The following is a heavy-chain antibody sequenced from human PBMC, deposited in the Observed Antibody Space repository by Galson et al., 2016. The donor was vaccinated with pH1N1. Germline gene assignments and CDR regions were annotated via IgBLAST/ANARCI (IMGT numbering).Heavy chain of an antibody. D-gene: IGHD4-17*01. Sequence: PALVKPTQTLTLTCTFSGFSLSTSVMCVSWIRQPPGKALEWLALIDWDDDKYYSTSLKTRLTVSKDTSKNQVVLTMTNMDPVDTATYYCARLDYGDYSGYFEYWGQGTLVTVSS. CDR2: IDWDDDK. J-gene: IGHJ4*02. CDR3: ARLDYGDYSGYFEY. CDR1: GFSLSTSVMC. V-gene: IGHV2-70*01.